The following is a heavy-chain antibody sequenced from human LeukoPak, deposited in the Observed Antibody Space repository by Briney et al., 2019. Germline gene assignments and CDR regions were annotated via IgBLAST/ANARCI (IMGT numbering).Heavy chain of an antibody. CDR1: GFTFSSSG. J-gene: IGHJ4*02. Sequence: PGRSLRLSCAASGFTFSSSGMHWVRQAPGKGLEWVAVISYDGGNKYYADSVKGRFTISRDNSKNTLYLQMNSLIPKDTAVYYCAKGKIRWDDFGGFDYWGQGTLVTVSS. D-gene: IGHD3-10*01. CDR3: AKGKIRWDDFGGFDY. CDR2: ISYDGGNK. V-gene: IGHV3-30*18.